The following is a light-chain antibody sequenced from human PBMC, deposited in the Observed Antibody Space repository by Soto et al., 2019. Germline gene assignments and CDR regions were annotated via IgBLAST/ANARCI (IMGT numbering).Light chain of an antibody. Sequence: DIQMTQSPSTLSASVGDRVTITCRASQNINSLLAWYQQKPGKAPTLLIYKASSLESGVPSRFSGNGSGTEFTLTISSLQPDDVTTYYCQQYSSYSPFGGGTRVEIK. V-gene: IGKV1-5*03. CDR3: QQYSSYSP. CDR2: KAS. CDR1: QNINSL. J-gene: IGKJ4*02.